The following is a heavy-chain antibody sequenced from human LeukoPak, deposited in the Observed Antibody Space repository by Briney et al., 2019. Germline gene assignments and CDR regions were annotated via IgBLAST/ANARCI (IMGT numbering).Heavy chain of an antibody. V-gene: IGHV4-34*01. Sequence: SETLSLTCAVYGGSLSGSYWSWIRLPPGKGLEWIGEINHSGSTNYNPSLKSRVTISVDTPKNQFSLKLSSVTAADTAVYYCARGDYWGQGTLVIVSS. CDR1: GGSLSGSY. CDR3: ARGDY. CDR2: INHSGST. J-gene: IGHJ4*02.